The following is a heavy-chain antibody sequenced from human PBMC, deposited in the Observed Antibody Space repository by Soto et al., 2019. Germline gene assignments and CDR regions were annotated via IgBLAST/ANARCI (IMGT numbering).Heavy chain of an antibody. V-gene: IGHV2-5*02. J-gene: IGHJ1*01. CDR2: IYWDDDK. D-gene: IGHD3-22*01. Sequence: QITLKESGPTLVKPTQTLTLTCTLSGFSLSTSGVGVGWIRQPPGKALEWLALIYWDDDKRYSPSLKSRLTITKDTSKNQMVFTMTNMYPVDTATYYCAHTQYYYDSSGYYSNAEYFQHWGQGTLVTVSS. CDR1: GFSLSTSGVG. CDR3: AHTQYYYDSSGYYSNAEYFQH.